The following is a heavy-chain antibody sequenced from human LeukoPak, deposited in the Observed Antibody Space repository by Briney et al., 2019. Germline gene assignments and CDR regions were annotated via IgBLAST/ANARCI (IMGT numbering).Heavy chain of an antibody. Sequence: GGSLRLSCAASGFTFDDYAMHWVRQAPGKGLEWVSGISWNSGSIGYADSVKGRFTISRDNAKNSLYLQMNSLRAEDTALYYCAKESYYYDSAYYFDYWGQGTLVTVRS. CDR3: AKESYYYDSAYYFDY. V-gene: IGHV3-9*01. CDR2: ISWNSGSI. D-gene: IGHD3-22*01. J-gene: IGHJ4*02. CDR1: GFTFDDYA.